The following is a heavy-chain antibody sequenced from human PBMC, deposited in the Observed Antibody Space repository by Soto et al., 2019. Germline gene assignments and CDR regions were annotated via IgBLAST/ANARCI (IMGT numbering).Heavy chain of an antibody. CDR2: ISYDGSNK. D-gene: IGHD6-13*01. V-gene: IGHV3-30-3*01. CDR3: ARRQISPPTRGAASARGGMDV. Sequence: GGSLRLSCAASGFTFSSYAMHWVRQAPGKGLEWVAVISYDGSNKYYADSVKGRFTISRDNSKNTLYLQMNSLRAEDTAVYYCARRQISPPTRGAASARGGMDVWGQGTTVTSP. J-gene: IGHJ6*02. CDR1: GFTFSSYA.